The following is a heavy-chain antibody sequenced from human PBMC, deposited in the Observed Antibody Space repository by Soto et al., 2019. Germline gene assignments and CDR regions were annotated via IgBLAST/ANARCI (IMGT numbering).Heavy chain of an antibody. J-gene: IGHJ4*02. V-gene: IGHV3-30-3*01. CDR3: ARDLLHYDFWSGYYDY. CDR2: ISYDGSNK. CDR1: GFTFSSYA. Sequence: GGSLRLSCAASGFTFSSYAMHWVRQAPGKGLEWVAVISYDGSNKYYADSVKGRFTISRDNSKNTLYLQMNSLRAEDTAVYYCARDLLHYDFWSGYYDYWGQGTLVTVSS. D-gene: IGHD3-3*01.